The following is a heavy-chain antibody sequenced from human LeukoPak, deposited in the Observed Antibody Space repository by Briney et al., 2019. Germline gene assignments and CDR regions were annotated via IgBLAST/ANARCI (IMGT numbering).Heavy chain of an antibody. CDR2: IRYDGSNK. J-gene: IGHJ4*01. Sequence: AGSLRLSCAASGFTFSSYGMHWVRQAPGKGLEWVGFIRYDGSNKYYADSVKGRFTISRDKSKNTLYLQMNSPRAEDTAVYYCQEGAVPAAYCYFEYWGHGTLVTVSS. CDR3: QEGAVPAAYCYFEY. V-gene: IGHV3-30*02. D-gene: IGHD2-2*01. CDR1: GFTFSSYG.